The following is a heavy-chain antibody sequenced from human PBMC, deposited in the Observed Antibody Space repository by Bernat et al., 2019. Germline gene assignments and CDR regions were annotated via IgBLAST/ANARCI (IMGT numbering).Heavy chain of an antibody. CDR1: GFTFSSYG. J-gene: IGHJ4*02. V-gene: IGHV3-30*18. CDR2: ISYDGSNK. D-gene: IGHD6-19*01. Sequence: QVQLVESGGGVVQPGRSLRLSCAASGFTFSSYGMHWVRQAPGKGLEWVAVISYDGSNKYYADSVKGRFTISRDNSKNTLYLQMNSQRAEDTAVYYCAKDGEMYSSGWYFIVYWGQGTLVTVSS. CDR3: AKDGEMYSSGWYFIVY.